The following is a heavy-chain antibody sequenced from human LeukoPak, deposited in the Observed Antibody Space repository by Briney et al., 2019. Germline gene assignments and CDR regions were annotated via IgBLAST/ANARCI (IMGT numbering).Heavy chain of an antibody. CDR1: GFTFGSHA. CDR3: GKTTVGYSSGQKPAWPVDY. D-gene: IGHD5-18*01. CDR2: IFGSGGSP. V-gene: IGHV3-23*01. J-gene: IGHJ4*02. Sequence: GGSLRLSCEASGFTFGSHAMYWVRQAPGKGLEWVAGIFGSGGSPHYADPVKGRFTISRDNSRNTVYLQINSLRAEDTVVYYCGKTTVGYSSGQKPAWPVDYWGQGTLVTVSS.